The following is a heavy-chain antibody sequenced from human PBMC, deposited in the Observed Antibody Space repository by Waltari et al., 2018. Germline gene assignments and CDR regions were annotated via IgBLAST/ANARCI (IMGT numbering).Heavy chain of an antibody. D-gene: IGHD6-19*01. CDR3: AREEQWLGHDWFDP. CDR2: ISAYNGNT. V-gene: IGHV1-18*01. J-gene: IGHJ5*02. Sequence: KVSCKASGYTFTSYGISWVRQAPGQWLEWMGWISAYNGNTNYAQKLQGRVTMTTDTSTSTAYMELRSLRSADTAVYYCAREEQWLGHDWFDPWGQGTLVTVSS. CDR1: GYTFTSYG.